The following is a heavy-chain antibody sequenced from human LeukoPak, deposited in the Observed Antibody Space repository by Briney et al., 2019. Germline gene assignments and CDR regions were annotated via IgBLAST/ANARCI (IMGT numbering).Heavy chain of an antibody. J-gene: IGHJ4*02. CDR3: TRDTNYGSATNYFDS. CDR2: ISWEGDTT. CDR1: GFTFDDYA. Sequence: PGGSLRLSCAASGFTFDDYAMHRVRQAPGKGLEWVALISWEGDTTYYADSVRGRFTISRDNSKNSLYLQMNSLRTEDTAFYYCTRDTNYGSATNYFDSWGQGTQVSVSS. V-gene: IGHV3-43*01. D-gene: IGHD3-10*01.